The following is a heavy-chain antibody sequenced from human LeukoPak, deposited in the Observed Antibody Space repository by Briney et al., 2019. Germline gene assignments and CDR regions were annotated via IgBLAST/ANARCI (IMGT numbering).Heavy chain of an antibody. CDR1: GFTFSSYE. CDR3: AKVYFDILTGYYRGPNFDY. D-gene: IGHD3-9*01. CDR2: INSGGSTV. Sequence: GGSLRLSCAASGFTFSSYEMNWVRQAPGKGLEWVSYINSGGSTVYYADSVKGRFTISRDNSKNTLYLQMDTLRAEDSAVYYCAKVYFDILTGYYRGPNFDYWGQGTLVTVSS. J-gene: IGHJ4*02. V-gene: IGHV3-48*03.